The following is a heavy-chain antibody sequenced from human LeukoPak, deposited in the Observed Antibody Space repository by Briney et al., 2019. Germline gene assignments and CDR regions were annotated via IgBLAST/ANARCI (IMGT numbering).Heavy chain of an antibody. J-gene: IGHJ5*02. CDR3: ARRVGYCGGGSCYTWFDT. CDR1: GGSISSYY. D-gene: IGHD2-15*01. Sequence: SETLSLTCTVSGGSISSYYWSWIRQPPGKGLEWIGYIYFSGSTNYHPSLKSRVTISVDTSKNQFSLRLSSVTAADTAVYYCARRVGYCGGGSCYTWFDTWGQGTLVTVSS. V-gene: IGHV4-59*08. CDR2: IYFSGST.